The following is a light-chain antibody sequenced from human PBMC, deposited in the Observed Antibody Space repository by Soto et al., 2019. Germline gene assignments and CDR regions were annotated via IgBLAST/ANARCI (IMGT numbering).Light chain of an antibody. V-gene: IGKV1-6*01. Sequence: ALPMTQSPSSLSASLGDRVTITCRASQGIRGDLGWYQQKPGKAPKLLISATSTLQSGVPSRFSGRGSGTNFTLTISSLQPEDFATYYCIQDFISPLTVGQGTKVEL. CDR1: QGIRGD. CDR2: ATS. J-gene: IGKJ1*01. CDR3: IQDFISPLT.